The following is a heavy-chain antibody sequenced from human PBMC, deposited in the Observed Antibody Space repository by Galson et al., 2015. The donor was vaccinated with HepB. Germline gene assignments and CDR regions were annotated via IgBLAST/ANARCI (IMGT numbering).Heavy chain of an antibody. J-gene: IGHJ3*02. Sequence: SLRLSCAASGFTFSDYYMNWMRQAPGKGLVWVSYITSSSLFTEYADSVKGRVTISRDNGANSLFLQMNSLRPEDTAVYYCAREGLRHGAIDIWGQGTMVTVSP. CDR1: GFTFSDYY. V-gene: IGHV3-11*06. D-gene: IGHD3/OR15-3a*01. CDR3: AREGLRHGAIDI. CDR2: ITSSSLFT.